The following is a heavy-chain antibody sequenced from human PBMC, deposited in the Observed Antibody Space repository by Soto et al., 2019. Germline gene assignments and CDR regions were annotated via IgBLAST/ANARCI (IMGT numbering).Heavy chain of an antibody. D-gene: IGHD2-15*01. Sequence: GGSLRLSCSASGFTFSSYAMHWVRQAPGKGLEYVSAISSNGGSTYYADSVKGRFTISRDNSKNTLYLQMSSLRAEDTAVYYCVRGYCSGGSCSSSYYYYGTDVWGQGTTVTVS. CDR2: ISSNGGST. CDR1: GFTFSSYA. J-gene: IGHJ6*02. V-gene: IGHV3-64D*06. CDR3: VRGYCSGGSCSSSYYYYGTDV.